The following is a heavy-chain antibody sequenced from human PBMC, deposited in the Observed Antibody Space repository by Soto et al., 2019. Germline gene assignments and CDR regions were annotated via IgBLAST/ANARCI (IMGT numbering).Heavy chain of an antibody. CDR2: IYYSGST. CDR3: ARAQHGDYVEGGSNWFDP. V-gene: IGHV4-31*03. J-gene: IGHJ5*02. CDR1: GGSISSGGYY. Sequence: SETLSLTCTVSGGSISSGGYYWSWIRQHPGKGLEWIGYIYYSGSTYYNPSLKSRVTISVDTSKNQLSLKLSSVTAADTAVYYCARAQHGDYVEGGSNWFDPWGQGTLVTVSS. D-gene: IGHD4-17*01.